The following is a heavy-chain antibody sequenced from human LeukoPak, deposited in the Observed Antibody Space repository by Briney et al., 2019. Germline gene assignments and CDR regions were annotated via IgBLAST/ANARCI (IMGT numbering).Heavy chain of an antibody. CDR1: GFIFSTYA. CDR3: ARESATSGWLFDY. V-gene: IGHV3-64*01. D-gene: IGHD6-19*01. J-gene: IGHJ4*02. CDR2: ISNHGGST. Sequence: GGSLRLSCAASGFIFSTYAIHWVRQAPGKGPEYVSAISNHGGSTYYANSVKGRFIISRDNSKNTLYLQMGNLRIEDMAVYYCARESATSGWLFDYWGQGTLVTVSS.